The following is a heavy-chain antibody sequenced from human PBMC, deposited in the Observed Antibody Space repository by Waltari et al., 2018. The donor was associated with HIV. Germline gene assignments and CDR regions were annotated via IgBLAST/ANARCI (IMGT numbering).Heavy chain of an antibody. CDR3: VKSSAPNSFYYGMDV. D-gene: IGHD3-10*01. V-gene: IGHV3-11*01. Sequence: QVQLVESGGTLVKPGGSLRLSCVASGFTFSDYYMSWIRQAPGQGPGWLSYIRWSCLTVAYADSVKGRVTISRENAKNSVFLQIKGLRAEDTAIYYCVKSSAPNSFYYGMDVWGQGTTVTVSS. CDR1: GFTFSDYY. J-gene: IGHJ6*02. CDR2: IRWSCLTV.